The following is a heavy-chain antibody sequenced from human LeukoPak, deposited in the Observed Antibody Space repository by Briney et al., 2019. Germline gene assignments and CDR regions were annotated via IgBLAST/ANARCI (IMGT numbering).Heavy chain of an antibody. Sequence: GGSLRLSCAASKFTFSTYAMSWVRQAPGKGLEWVSTITGSGDSTFYADSVKGRFTISRDNSKNRLFLQMNSLRAEDTAVYYCAKGSMVGVVPAAVGSFFAYWAKGALVTVSS. J-gene: IGHJ4*02. V-gene: IGHV3-23*01. CDR1: KFTFSTYA. CDR3: AKGSMVGVVPAAVGSFFAY. CDR2: ITGSGDST. D-gene: IGHD2-2*01.